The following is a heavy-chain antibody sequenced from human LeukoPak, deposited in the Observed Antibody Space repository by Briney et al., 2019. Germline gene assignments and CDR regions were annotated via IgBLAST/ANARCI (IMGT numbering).Heavy chain of an antibody. CDR3: ARGRPQFSYYGSGSRNWFDP. Sequence: SETLSLTCAVYGGSFSGYYWSWIRQPPGKGLEWIGEINHSGSTNYNPSLKSRVTISVDTSKNQFSLKLSSVTAADTAVYYCARGRPQFSYYGSGSRNWFDPWGQGTLVTVSS. V-gene: IGHV4-34*01. CDR2: INHSGST. D-gene: IGHD3-10*01. J-gene: IGHJ5*02. CDR1: GGSFSGYY.